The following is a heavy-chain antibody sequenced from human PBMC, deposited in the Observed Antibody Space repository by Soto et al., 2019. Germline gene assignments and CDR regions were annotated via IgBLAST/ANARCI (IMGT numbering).Heavy chain of an antibody. CDR1: GGSISSYY. CDR3: ARGAEWVVAAYNYYYYMDV. D-gene: IGHD2-15*01. CDR2: IYYSGST. V-gene: IGHV4-59*08. J-gene: IGHJ6*03. Sequence: SETLSLTCTVSGGSISSYYWSWIRQPPGKGLEWIGYIYYSGSTNYNPSLKSRVTISVDTSKNQFSLKLSSVTAADTAVYYCARGAEWVVAAYNYYYYMDVWGKGTTVTVSS.